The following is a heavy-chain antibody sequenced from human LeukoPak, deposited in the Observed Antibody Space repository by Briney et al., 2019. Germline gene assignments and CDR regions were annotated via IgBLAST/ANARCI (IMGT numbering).Heavy chain of an antibody. V-gene: IGHV4-59*12. CDR2: IYYSGST. D-gene: IGHD4-17*01. CDR3: ARDHRDYGDYFDY. CDR1: GGSISSYY. Sequence: PSETLSLTCTVSGGSISSYYWSWIRQPPGKGLEWIGYIYYSGSTNYNPSLKSRVTISVDTSKNQFSLKLSSVTAADTAVYYCARDHRDYGDYFDYWGQGTLVTVSS. J-gene: IGHJ4*02.